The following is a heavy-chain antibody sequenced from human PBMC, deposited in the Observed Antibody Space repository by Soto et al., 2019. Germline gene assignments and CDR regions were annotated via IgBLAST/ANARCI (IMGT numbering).Heavy chain of an antibody. Sequence: QVRLVHSETEVKKPGASVNVSCKASGYTFTSYTISWVRQAPGQGLEWMGWISANNGNTEFAQKFQDRLTMIADTTTSTAYLELGNLRPDDTAVYYCARSLPGFDPWGQGTLVAVSS. J-gene: IGHJ5*02. CDR3: ARSLPGFDP. V-gene: IGHV1-18*01. CDR1: GYTFTSYT. CDR2: ISANNGNT.